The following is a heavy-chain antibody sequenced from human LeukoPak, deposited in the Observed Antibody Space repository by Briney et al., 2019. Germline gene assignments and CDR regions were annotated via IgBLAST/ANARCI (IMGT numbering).Heavy chain of an antibody. CDR2: IHYSGST. CDR3: ARNIRYSSGLNWFDP. CDR1: GGSISGSSDY. D-gene: IGHD6-19*01. Sequence: SETLSLTCTVSGGSISGSSDYWGWIRHPPGKGLEWIGSIHYSGSTYYNPSLKSRVTMSVDTSKKQCSLRLSSVTAADTAVYYCARNIRYSSGLNWFDPWGQGTLVTVSS. J-gene: IGHJ5*02. V-gene: IGHV4-39*01.